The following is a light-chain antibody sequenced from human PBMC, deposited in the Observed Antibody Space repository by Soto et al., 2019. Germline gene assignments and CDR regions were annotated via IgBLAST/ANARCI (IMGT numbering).Light chain of an antibody. CDR1: HSVSSD. CDR3: QQYNNCPPT. CDR2: GAS. V-gene: IGKV3-15*01. J-gene: IGKJ5*01. Sequence: EIVMTQSPATLSVSPGERATLSCRASHSVSSDLAWYQQKPGKAPRLLIYGASTRAIGIPARFSGSGSGTEFTLTISSLQSEDFAVYYCQQYNNCPPTFGQGTRLEIK.